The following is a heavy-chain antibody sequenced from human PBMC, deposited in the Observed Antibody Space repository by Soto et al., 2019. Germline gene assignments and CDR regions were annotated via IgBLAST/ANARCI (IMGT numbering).Heavy chain of an antibody. CDR2: INPSGGST. CDR1: GYTFTSYY. D-gene: IGHD3-22*01. Sequence: ASVKVSCKASGYTFTSYYMHRVRQAPGQGLEWMGIINPSGGSTSYAQKFQGRVTMTRDTSTSTVYMELSSLRSEDTAVYYCARALQKDYYDSSGSGYWGQGTLVTVSS. CDR3: ARALQKDYYDSSGSGY. J-gene: IGHJ4*02. V-gene: IGHV1-46*01.